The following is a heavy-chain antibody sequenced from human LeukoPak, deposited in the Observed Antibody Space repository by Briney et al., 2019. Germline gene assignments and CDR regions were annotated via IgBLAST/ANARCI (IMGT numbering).Heavy chain of an antibody. V-gene: IGHV4-59*12. D-gene: IGHD6-6*01. CDR2: IYHSGST. CDR3: ASSYSSSSYYYYYMDV. J-gene: IGHJ6*03. CDR1: GGSISSYY. Sequence: SETLSLTCTVSGGSISSYYWSWIRQPPGKGLEWIGEIYHSGSTNYNPSLKSRVTISVDKSKNQFSLKLSSVTAADTAVYYCASSYSSSSYYYYYMDVWGKGTTVTVSS.